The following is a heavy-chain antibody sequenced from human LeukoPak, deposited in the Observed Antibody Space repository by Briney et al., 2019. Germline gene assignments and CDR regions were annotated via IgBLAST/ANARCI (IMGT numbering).Heavy chain of an antibody. CDR2: IYSGGST. V-gene: IGHV3-53*01. J-gene: IGHJ6*04. Sequence: PGGSLRLSCAAPGFTVSSNYMSWVRQAPGKGLEWVSVIYSGGSTYYADSVKGRFTISRDNSKNTLYLQMNSLRAEDTAVYYCARDCRGVVRGVIGMKRYGMDVWGKGTTVTVSS. CDR1: GFTVSSNY. D-gene: IGHD3-10*01. CDR3: ARDCRGVVRGVIGMKRYGMDV.